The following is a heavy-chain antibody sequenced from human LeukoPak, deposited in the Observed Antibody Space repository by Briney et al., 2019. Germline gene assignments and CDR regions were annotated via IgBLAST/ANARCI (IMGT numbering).Heavy chain of an antibody. CDR1: GFTFDDYA. CDR2: ISWNSGSI. CDR3: AKDIATGNRLYYFDY. V-gene: IGHV3-9*01. J-gene: IGHJ4*02. Sequence: PGRSLRLPCAASGFTFDDYAMHWVRQAPGKGLEGVSGISWNSGSIGYADSVKGRFTISRDNAKNSLYLQMNSLRAEDTALYYCAKDIATGNRLYYFDYWGQGTLVTVSS. D-gene: IGHD1-14*01.